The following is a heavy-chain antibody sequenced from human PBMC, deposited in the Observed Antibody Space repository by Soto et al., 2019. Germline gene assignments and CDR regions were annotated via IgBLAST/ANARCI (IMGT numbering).Heavy chain of an antibody. CDR2: IIPIFGTA. J-gene: IGHJ4*02. CDR1: GGTFSSYA. D-gene: IGHD4-17*01. V-gene: IGHV1-69*13. CDR3: ARDTHRRGDYLWDY. Sequence: ASVKVSCKASGGTFSSYAISWVRQAPGQGLEWMGGIIPIFGTANYAQKFQGRVTITADESTSTAYMELSSLRSEDTAVYYCARDTHRRGDYLWDYWGQGTLVTVSS.